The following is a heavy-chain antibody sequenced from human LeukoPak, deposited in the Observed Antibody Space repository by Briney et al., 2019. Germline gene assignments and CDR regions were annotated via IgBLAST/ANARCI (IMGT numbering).Heavy chain of an antibody. D-gene: IGHD6-13*01. V-gene: IGHV3-30-3*01. CDR2: ISYDGSNK. Sequence: GGSLRLSCAASGFTFSSYAMHWVRQAPGKGLEWVAVISYDGSNKYYADSAKGRFTISRDNSKNTLYLQMNSLRAEDTAVYYCARAPSSSWYEGYFDLWGRGTLVTVSS. J-gene: IGHJ2*01. CDR1: GFTFSSYA. CDR3: ARAPSSSWYEGYFDL.